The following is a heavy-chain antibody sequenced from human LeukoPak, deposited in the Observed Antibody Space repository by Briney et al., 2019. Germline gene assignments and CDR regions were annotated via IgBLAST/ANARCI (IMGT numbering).Heavy chain of an antibody. CDR2: IIPIFGTA. J-gene: IGHJ4*02. Sequence: SVKVSCKASGGTFSSYAISWVRQAPGQGLELMGGIIPIFGTANYAQKFQGRVTITADESTSTAYMELSSLRSEDTAVYYCATGLGYCSSTSCPRVAYWGQGTLVTVSS. CDR3: ATGLGYCSSTSCPRVAY. D-gene: IGHD2-2*01. CDR1: GGTFSSYA. V-gene: IGHV1-69*01.